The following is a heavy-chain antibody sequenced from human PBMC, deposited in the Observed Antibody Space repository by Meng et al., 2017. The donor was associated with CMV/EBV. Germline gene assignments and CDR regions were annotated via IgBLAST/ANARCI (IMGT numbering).Heavy chain of an antibody. CDR1: GFTFSSYA. V-gene: IGHV3-23*03. CDR3: AKDLVIPLYSTPYYYGMDV. D-gene: IGHD4-11*01. J-gene: IGHJ6*02. Sequence: GESLKISCAASGFTFSSYAMSWVRQAPGKGLEWVSVIYSGGSSTYYADSVKGRFTISRDNSKNTLYLQMNSLRAEDTAVYYCAKDLVIPLYSTPYYYGMDVWGQGTTVTSP. CDR2: IYSGGSST.